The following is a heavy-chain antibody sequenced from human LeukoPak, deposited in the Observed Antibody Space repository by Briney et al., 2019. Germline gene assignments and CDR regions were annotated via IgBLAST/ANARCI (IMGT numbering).Heavy chain of an antibody. CDR2: IYPGDSDT. CDR3: ARVDRRGYSDYTAILPDY. Sequence: GESLKISCKGSGYRFISYWIGWVRQMPGKGLEWMGIIYPGDSDTRYSPSFQGQVTVSADKSISTAYLQWNSLKASDTAMYYCARVDRRGYSDYTAILPDYWGQGTLVTVSS. D-gene: IGHD5-12*01. V-gene: IGHV5-51*01. CDR1: GYRFISYW. J-gene: IGHJ4*02.